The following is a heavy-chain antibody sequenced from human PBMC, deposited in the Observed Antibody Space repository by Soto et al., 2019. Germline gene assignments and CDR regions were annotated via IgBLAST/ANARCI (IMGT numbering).Heavy chain of an antibody. V-gene: IGHV3-33*08. J-gene: IGHJ4*02. CDR3: ARDADTTGHYSHFDL. CDR2: MHTGGNEK. Sequence: QVQLVESGGGVVQPGGSLRLSCAASGFTFSYYGFHWVRQAPGKGLEWVAVMHTGGNEKYYVDSVKGRFTVSRDDSRNRVYLEMSGLRAEYTAEYFCARDADTTGHYSHFDLWGRGALVAVS. D-gene: IGHD3-9*01. CDR1: GFTFSYYG.